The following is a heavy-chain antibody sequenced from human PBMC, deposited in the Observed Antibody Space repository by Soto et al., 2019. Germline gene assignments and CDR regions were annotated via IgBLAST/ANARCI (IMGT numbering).Heavy chain of an antibody. CDR2: ISFNGIDT. J-gene: IGHJ4*02. Sequence: GGSLRLSCAASGFTFNSYAMHWVRQAPGQGLEWVAVISFNGIDTYYADSVKGRVTISRDNSKKTHYLQMTSLRAEDTAMYYCATMNGYFEYWGQGTPVTVSS. D-gene: IGHD3-22*01. CDR3: ATMNGYFEY. CDR1: GFTFNSYA. V-gene: IGHV3-30*04.